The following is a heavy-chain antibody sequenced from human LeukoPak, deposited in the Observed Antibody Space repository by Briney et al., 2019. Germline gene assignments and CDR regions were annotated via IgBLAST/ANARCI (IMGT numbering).Heavy chain of an antibody. D-gene: IGHD3-22*01. J-gene: IGHJ4*02. CDR3: ASTTYYYDSSGYCFLDY. CDR2: IYTNGST. CDR1: GGSISIYY. V-gene: IGHV4-4*07. Sequence: SETLSLTCTVSGGSISIYYWSWIRQPAGKGLEWIGRIYTNGSTNYNPSRQNRVTMSVDTSKNQFSLKLSSVTAADTAVYYCASTTYYYDSSGYCFLDYWGQGTLVTVSS.